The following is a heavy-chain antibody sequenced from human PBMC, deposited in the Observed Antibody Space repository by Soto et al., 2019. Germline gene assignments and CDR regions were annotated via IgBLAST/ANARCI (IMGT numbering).Heavy chain of an antibody. J-gene: IGHJ4*02. Sequence: VLLVESGGGLVQPGGSLRLSCAASRFAFSHYWMHWVRQVPGKGLVWVSRINSDGSSTSYADSVRGRFSVSRDNAKNTLYLQMNNLRAEDTAVYYCATLYIDDFWGQGTLVTVSS. CDR3: ATLYIDDF. V-gene: IGHV3-74*01. CDR1: RFAFSHYW. CDR2: INSDGSST. D-gene: IGHD5-12*01.